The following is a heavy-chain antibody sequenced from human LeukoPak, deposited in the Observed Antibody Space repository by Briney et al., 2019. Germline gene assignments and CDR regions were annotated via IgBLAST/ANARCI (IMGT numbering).Heavy chain of an antibody. Sequence: PSETLSLTCTVSGGSISSSSYYWGWIRQPPGKGLEWIGSIYYSGSTYYNPSLKSRVTISVDTSKNQFSLKLSSVTAADTAVYYCARTIAGGSYRYPYWFDPWGQGTLVTVSS. CDR1: GGSISSSSYY. CDR2: IYYSGST. V-gene: IGHV4-39*01. CDR3: ARTIAGGSYRYPYWFDP. D-gene: IGHD3-16*02. J-gene: IGHJ5*02.